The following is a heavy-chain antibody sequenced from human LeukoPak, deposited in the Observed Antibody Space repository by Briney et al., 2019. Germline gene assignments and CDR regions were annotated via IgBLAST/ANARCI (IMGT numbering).Heavy chain of an antibody. J-gene: IGHJ4*02. CDR1: GGTFSSYA. CDR3: ADLVYCSSSSCYEPFNQT. CDR2: IIPIFGTV. D-gene: IGHD2-2*01. Sequence: ASVKVSCKASGGTFSSYAISWVRQAPGQGLEWMGGIIPIFGTVNYAQKFQGRVTITADKSTSTAYMELSSLRSEDTAVYYCADLVYCSSSSCYEPFNQTWGQGTLVTVSP. V-gene: IGHV1-69*06.